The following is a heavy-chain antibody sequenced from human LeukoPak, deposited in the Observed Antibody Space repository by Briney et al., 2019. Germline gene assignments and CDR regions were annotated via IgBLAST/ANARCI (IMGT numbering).Heavy chain of an antibody. CDR3: ARDTVGYYDILTGYTAASFDY. CDR1: GGSLSSYY. D-gene: IGHD3-9*01. CDR2: IYTSGST. V-gene: IGHV4-4*07. Sequence: PSETLSLTCTVSGGSLSSYYWSWIRPPAGKGLEWIGRIYTSGSTNYNPSLKSRVTMSVDTSKHQFSLKLRSVTDADTAVYYCARDTVGYYDILTGYTAASFDYWGQGTLVTVSS. J-gene: IGHJ4*02.